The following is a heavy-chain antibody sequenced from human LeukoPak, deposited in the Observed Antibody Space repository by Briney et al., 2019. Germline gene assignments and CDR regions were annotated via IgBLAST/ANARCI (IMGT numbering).Heavy chain of an antibody. J-gene: IGHJ6*04. D-gene: IGHD6-19*01. CDR1: GFTFSSYA. CDR2: ISYDGSNK. Sequence: PGRSLRLSCAASGFTFSSYAMHWVRQAPGKGLEWVAVISYDGSNKYYADSVKGRFTISRDNSKNTLYLQMNSLRAEDTAVYYCARVVRVDSSGWYRFYYYGMDVWGKGTTVTVSS. V-gene: IGHV3-30*04. CDR3: ARVVRVDSSGWYRFYYYGMDV.